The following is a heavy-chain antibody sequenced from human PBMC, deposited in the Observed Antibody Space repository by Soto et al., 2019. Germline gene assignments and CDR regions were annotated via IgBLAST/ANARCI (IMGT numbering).Heavy chain of an antibody. CDR3: ARDTMVRGSFDP. Sequence: ASVKVSCKASGYTFTSYDINWVRQATGQGLEWMGWMNPNSGNTGYAQKFQGRVTMTRNTSISTAYMELSSLRSEDTAVYYCARDTMVRGSFDPWGQGTLVTVSS. J-gene: IGHJ5*02. V-gene: IGHV1-8*01. CDR2: MNPNSGNT. CDR1: GYTFTSYD. D-gene: IGHD3-10*01.